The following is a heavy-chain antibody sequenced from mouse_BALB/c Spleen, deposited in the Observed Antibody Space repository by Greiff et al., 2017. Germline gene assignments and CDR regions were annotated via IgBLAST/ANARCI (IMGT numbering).Heavy chain of an antibody. D-gene: IGHD2-14*01. CDR2: INSNGGST. V-gene: IGHV5-6-3*01. J-gene: IGHJ2*01. CDR3: ARHKDRYDAFDY. CDR1: GFTFSSYG. Sequence: EVQVVESGGGLVQPGGSLKLSCAASGFTFSSYGMSWVRQTPDKRLELVATINSNGGSTYYPDSVKGRFTISRDNAKNTLYLQMSSLKSEDTAMYYCARHKDRYDAFDYWGQGTTLTVSS.